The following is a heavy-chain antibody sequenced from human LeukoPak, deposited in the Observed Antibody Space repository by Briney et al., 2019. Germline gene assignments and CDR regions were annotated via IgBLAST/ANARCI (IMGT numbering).Heavy chain of an antibody. Sequence: SETLSLTCTVSGGSISDYYGSWIRQPAGKGLEWIGRIYTSGSTNYNPSLQSRLTMSVDTSKNQFSLKLSSVTAADTAVYYCARGFTYGFLDYWGQGTLVTVSS. CDR3: ARGFTYGFLDY. CDR2: IYTSGST. J-gene: IGHJ4*02. D-gene: IGHD5-18*01. CDR1: GGSISDYY. V-gene: IGHV4-4*07.